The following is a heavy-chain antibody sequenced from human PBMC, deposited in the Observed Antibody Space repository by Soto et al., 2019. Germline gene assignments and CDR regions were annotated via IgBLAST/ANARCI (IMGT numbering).Heavy chain of an antibody. CDR2: IYDSGSA. V-gene: IGHV4-31*03. D-gene: IGHD1-26*01. Sequence: QVQLQESGPGLVKPSQTLSLTCIVSGDSISRGGYFWTWIRQHPGKGLEWIGYIYDSGSAFYNPSLKSRVTMAVATCKNHFSLNLRSVTAAAAAVFYCARGILRPNHYMDVWGKGTAVAVSS. CDR1: GDSISRGGYF. J-gene: IGHJ6*03. CDR3: ARGILRPNHYMDV.